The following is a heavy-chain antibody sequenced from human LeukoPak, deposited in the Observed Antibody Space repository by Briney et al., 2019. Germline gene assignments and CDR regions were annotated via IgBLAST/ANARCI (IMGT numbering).Heavy chain of an antibody. CDR3: AKDSLGPWSSGYYWYFDL. CDR2: ISGSGGIS. D-gene: IGHD3-22*01. J-gene: IGHJ2*01. CDR1: GFTFSTYA. V-gene: IGHV3-23*01. Sequence: PGGSLRLSCAASGFTFSTYAMSWVRQAPGKGLKWVSAISGSGGISYYADSVKSRFTISRDNSKNTLYLQMNSLRAEDTAVYYCAKDSLGPWSSGYYWYFDLWGRGTLVTVSS.